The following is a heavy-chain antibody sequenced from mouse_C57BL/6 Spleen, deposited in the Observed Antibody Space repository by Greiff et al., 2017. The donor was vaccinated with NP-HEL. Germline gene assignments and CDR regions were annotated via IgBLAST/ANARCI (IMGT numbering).Heavy chain of an antibody. CDR3: ARDWDWYFDV. Sequence: DVKLQESGPELVKPGASVKISCKASGYTFTDYYMNWVKQSHGKSLEWIGDINPNNGGTSYNQKFKGKATLTVDKSSSTAYMELRSLTSEDSAVYYCARDWDWYFDVWGTGTTVTVSS. J-gene: IGHJ1*03. V-gene: IGHV1-26*01. CDR1: GYTFTDYY. D-gene: IGHD4-1*01. CDR2: INPNNGGT.